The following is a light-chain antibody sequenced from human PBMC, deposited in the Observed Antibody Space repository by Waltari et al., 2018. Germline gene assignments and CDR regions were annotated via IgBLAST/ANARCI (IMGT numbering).Light chain of an antibody. V-gene: IGKV1-17*01. CDR1: QGIGND. J-gene: IGKJ1*01. CDR2: TAS. Sequence: DIQMTQSPSSLSASVGDRVTITCRASQGIGNDLGWFQQKPGKAPKRLIYTASSLQSGVPSRFRGSGSGTEFTLTISSLQPEDFATYYCLQHSSYSRTFGQGTKVEMK. CDR3: LQHSSYSRT.